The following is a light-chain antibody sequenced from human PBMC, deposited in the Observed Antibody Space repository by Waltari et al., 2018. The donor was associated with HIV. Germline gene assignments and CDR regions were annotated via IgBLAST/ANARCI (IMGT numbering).Light chain of an antibody. J-gene: IGLJ2*01. CDR1: SSNIGSNT. CDR2: SNN. V-gene: IGLV1-44*01. CDR3: AAWDDNRNAVV. Sequence: QSVLTQPPSASGTPGQRVAISCFGSSSNIGSNTITWYQQLSGTAPKLLINSNNQRPSGVPDRFSGSKSGTSGSLAISGLQSEDEADYYCAAWDDNRNAVVFGGGTKLTVL.